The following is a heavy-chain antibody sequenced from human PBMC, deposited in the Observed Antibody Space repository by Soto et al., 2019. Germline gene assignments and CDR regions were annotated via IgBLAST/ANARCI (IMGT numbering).Heavy chain of an antibody. J-gene: IGHJ5*02. Sequence: ASVKVSCKASGYTFTSYGISWVRQAPGQGLEWMGWISAYNGNTNYAQKLQGRVTMTTDTSTSTAYMELRSLRSDDTAVYYCARDRVSFCGGDCPFDPWGQGTLVTVSS. CDR1: GYTFTSYG. D-gene: IGHD2-21*02. CDR2: ISAYNGNT. CDR3: ARDRVSFCGGDCPFDP. V-gene: IGHV1-18*01.